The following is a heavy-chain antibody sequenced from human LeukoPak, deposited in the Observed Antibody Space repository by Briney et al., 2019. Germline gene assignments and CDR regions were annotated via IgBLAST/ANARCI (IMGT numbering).Heavy chain of an antibody. V-gene: IGHV1-46*01. Sequence: ASVKVSCKASGYTFTSYYMHWVRQAPGQGLEWMGIINPSGGSTSYAQKFQGRVTMTRDMSTSTAYMELSSLRSEDTAVYYCARAYEYSSSSYWFDPWGREPWSPSPQ. D-gene: IGHD6-6*01. CDR3: ARAYEYSSSSYWFDP. J-gene: IGHJ5*02. CDR2: INPSGGST. CDR1: GYTFTSYY.